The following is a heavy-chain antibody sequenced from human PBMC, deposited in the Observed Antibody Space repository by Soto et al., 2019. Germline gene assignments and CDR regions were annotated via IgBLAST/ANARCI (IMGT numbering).Heavy chain of an antibody. J-gene: IGHJ6*02. CDR1: GFPFSSYS. V-gene: IGHV3-21*01. CDR3: ARDLGSSYYYYALDV. Sequence: EVQVVESGGGLVKPGESLRLSCAASGFPFSSYSMNWVRQAPGKGLEWVASITSSSSYIYYADSVKGRFTVSRDSAKNPLYLQMNSLRAEDTAVYYCARDLGSSYYYYALDVWGQGTTVTVSS. D-gene: IGHD1-26*01. CDR2: ITSSSSYI.